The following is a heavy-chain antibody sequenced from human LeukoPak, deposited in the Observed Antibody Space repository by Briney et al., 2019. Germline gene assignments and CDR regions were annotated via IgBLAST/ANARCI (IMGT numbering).Heavy chain of an antibody. Sequence: PGGSLRLSCAASGFTFNNYNMNWVRQAPGKGLEWVSSISSGSSYLYYADSVKGRFTISRDNAKNSLYLQMNSLRAEDTAVYYCASVELATADFYCGGQGTLVTVSS. D-gene: IGHD5-18*01. CDR2: ISSGSSYL. CDR3: ASVELATADFYC. V-gene: IGHV3-21*01. J-gene: IGHJ4*02. CDR1: GFTFNNYN.